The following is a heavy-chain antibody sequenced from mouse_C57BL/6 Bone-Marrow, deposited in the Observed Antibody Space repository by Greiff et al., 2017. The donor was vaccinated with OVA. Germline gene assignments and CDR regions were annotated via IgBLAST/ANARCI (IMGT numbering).Heavy chain of an antibody. Sequence: QLQQPGAELVMPGASVKLSCKASGYTFTSYWMHWVKQRPGQGLEWIGEIDPSDSYTNYNQKFKGKSTLTVDKSSSTAYMQLSSLTSEDSAVYYCARFYDGYYRDYWGQGTSVTVSS. CDR1: GYTFTSYW. CDR3: ARFYDGYYRDY. D-gene: IGHD2-3*01. J-gene: IGHJ4*01. V-gene: IGHV1-69*01. CDR2: IDPSDSYT.